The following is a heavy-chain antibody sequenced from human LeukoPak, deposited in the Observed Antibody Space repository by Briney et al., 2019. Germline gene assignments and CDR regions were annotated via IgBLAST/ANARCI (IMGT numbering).Heavy chain of an antibody. V-gene: IGHV1-46*01. CDR1: GYTFTSYY. J-gene: IGHJ4*02. D-gene: IGHD3-22*01. CDR2: INPSGGST. Sequence: GASVKVSCKASGYTFTSYYMHWVRQAPGQGLEWMGIINPSGGSTSYAQKFQGRVTITADESTSTAYMELSSLRSEDTAVYYCARVVTPYYYDSSGYYSRPLNYWGQGTLVTVSS. CDR3: ARVVTPYYYDSSGYYSRPLNY.